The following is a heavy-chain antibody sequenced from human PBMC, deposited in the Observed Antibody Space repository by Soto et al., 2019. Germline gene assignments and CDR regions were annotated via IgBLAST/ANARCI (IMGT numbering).Heavy chain of an antibody. J-gene: IGHJ4*02. CDR1: GFTFSSYG. CDR2: ISYDGSNK. D-gene: IGHD5-18*01. Sequence: QVQLVESGGGVVQPGRSLRLSCAASGFTFSSYGMHWVRQAPGKGLEWVAVISYDGSNKYYADSVKGRFTISRDNSKNTLYLQMNSLRAEDTAVYYCAKSQDTAMVWVDHWGQGTLVTVSS. V-gene: IGHV3-30*18. CDR3: AKSQDTAMVWVDH.